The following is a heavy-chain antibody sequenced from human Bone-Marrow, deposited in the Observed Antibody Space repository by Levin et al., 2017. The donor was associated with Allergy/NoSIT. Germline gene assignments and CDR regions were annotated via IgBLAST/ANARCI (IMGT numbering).Heavy chain of an antibody. Sequence: ASVKVSCKASGYTFTSYYMHWVRQAPGQGLEWMGIINPSGGSTSYAQKFQGRVTMTRDTSTSTVYMELSSLRSEDTAVYYCARAVFVGRDGYNSYYFDYWGQGTLVTVSS. V-gene: IGHV1-46*01. CDR2: INPSGGST. CDR3: ARAVFVGRDGYNSYYFDY. CDR1: GYTFTSYY. D-gene: IGHD5-24*01. J-gene: IGHJ4*02.